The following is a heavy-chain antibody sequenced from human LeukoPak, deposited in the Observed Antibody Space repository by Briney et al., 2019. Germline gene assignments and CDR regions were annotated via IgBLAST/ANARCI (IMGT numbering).Heavy chain of an antibody. CDR3: AKVYFSTFCSSTSCSPDY. CDR2: ISHDGSNK. J-gene: IGHJ4*02. CDR1: GFTFSSYT. V-gene: IGHV3-30-3*01. D-gene: IGHD2-2*01. Sequence: PGGSLRLSCAASGFTFSSYTMHWVRQAPGKGLEWVAVISHDGSNKYYADSVKGRFTISRDNSKNTLYLQMNSLRAEDTAVYYCAKVYFSTFCSSTSCSPDYWGQGTLVTVSS.